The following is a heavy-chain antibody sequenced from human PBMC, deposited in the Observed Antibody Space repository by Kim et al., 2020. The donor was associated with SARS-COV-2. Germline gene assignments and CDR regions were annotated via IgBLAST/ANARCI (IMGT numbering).Heavy chain of an antibody. V-gene: IGHV3-49*02. CDR3: TRDTLYSSSWSDY. J-gene: IGHJ4*02. D-gene: IGHD6-13*01. Sequence: AASGKGRFTISRDDSKRIAYLQMNSLKTEDTAVYYCTRDTLYSSSWSDYWGQGTLVTVSS.